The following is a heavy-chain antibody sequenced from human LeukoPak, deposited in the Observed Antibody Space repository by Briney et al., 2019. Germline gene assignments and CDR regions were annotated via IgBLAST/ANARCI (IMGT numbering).Heavy chain of an antibody. Sequence: SQTLSLTCAISGDSVSSNSAAWNWIRQSPSRGLEWLGRTYYKSKWYNEHAVSVKSRISINPDTSKNQFSLKLSSVTAADTAVYYCARAMLITIDAFDIWGQGTMVTVSS. CDR2: TYYKSKWYN. CDR1: GDSVSSNSAA. J-gene: IGHJ3*02. CDR3: ARAMLITIDAFDI. D-gene: IGHD3-16*01. V-gene: IGHV6-1*01.